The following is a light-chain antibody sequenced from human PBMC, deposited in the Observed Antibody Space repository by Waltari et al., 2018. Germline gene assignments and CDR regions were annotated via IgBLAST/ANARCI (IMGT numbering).Light chain of an antibody. CDR3: MLSYGAVRV. CDR1: TGAVTTGHY. V-gene: IGLV7-46*01. Sequence: QAVVTQEPSLTVSPGGTVTLTCGSITGAVTTGHYPYWFHLKPGEPPTTLIFDSTKPHSTPPARFSGSLLGGKSALTLSGALPEDEAAYYCMLSYGAVRVFGGGTKLTVL. CDR2: DST. J-gene: IGLJ2*01.